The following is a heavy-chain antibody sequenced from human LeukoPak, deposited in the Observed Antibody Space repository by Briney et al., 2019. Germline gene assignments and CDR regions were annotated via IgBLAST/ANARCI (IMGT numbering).Heavy chain of an antibody. D-gene: IGHD3-22*01. Sequence: GASVKVSCKASGYTFTGYYMHWGRQAPGQGLEWMGWINPNSGGTNYAQKLQGRVTMTRDTSISTAYMELSRLRSDDPAVYYCARVFPLSSSGYSPEFDYWGQGTLVTVSS. CDR3: ARVFPLSSSGYSPEFDY. V-gene: IGHV1-2*02. CDR1: GYTFTGYY. CDR2: INPNSGGT. J-gene: IGHJ4*02.